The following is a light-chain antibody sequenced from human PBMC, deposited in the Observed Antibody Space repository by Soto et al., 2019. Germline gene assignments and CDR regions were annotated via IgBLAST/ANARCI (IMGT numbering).Light chain of an antibody. CDR1: SSDVGSYNL. J-gene: IGLJ1*01. CDR2: EVS. V-gene: IGLV2-23*02. CDR3: CSYAGSSTYV. Sequence: QSALTQPASVSGSPGQSITISCTGTSSDVGSYNLVSWYQQHPGKAPKLMIYEVSKRPSGVSNRFSDSKSGNTASLTISRHQAEDEADYYCCSYAGSSTYVFGTGTKVTVL.